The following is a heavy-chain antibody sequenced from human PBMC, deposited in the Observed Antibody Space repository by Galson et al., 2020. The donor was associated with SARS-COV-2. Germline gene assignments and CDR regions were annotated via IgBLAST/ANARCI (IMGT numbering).Heavy chain of an antibody. D-gene: IGHD3-22*01. V-gene: IGHV3-20*04. J-gene: IGHJ3*01. Sequence: GESLKISCAASGFTFDDFGMSWVRQVPGKGLEWVCGINWSGASTGYGDSVKGRFSISRDNAGNSVYLQMNSLGAEDTALYYCTRRRGNDFDTAVGPFDFWGQGTMVTVSS. CDR3: TRRRGNDFDTAVGPFDF. CDR1: GFTFDDFG. CDR2: INWSGAST.